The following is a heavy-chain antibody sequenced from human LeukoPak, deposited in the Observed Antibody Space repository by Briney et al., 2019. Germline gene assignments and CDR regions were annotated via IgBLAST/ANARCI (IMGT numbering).Heavy chain of an antibody. Sequence: SETLSLTCTVSGGSISSSSYYWGWIRQPPGKGLEWIGSIYYSGSTYYNPSLKSRVTISIDTSKNQFSLKLSSVTAADTAVYYCARLADDDFWSGYYGDYWGQGTLVTVSS. CDR1: GGSISSSSYY. J-gene: IGHJ4*02. CDR2: IYYSGST. V-gene: IGHV4-39*01. D-gene: IGHD3-3*01. CDR3: ARLADDDFWSGYYGDY.